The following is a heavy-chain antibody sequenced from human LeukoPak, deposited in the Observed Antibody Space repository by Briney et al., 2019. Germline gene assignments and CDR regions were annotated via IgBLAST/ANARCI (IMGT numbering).Heavy chain of an antibody. J-gene: IGHJ4*02. V-gene: IGHV3-21*01. CDR3: ARDPSIAALAIFDY. CDR2: ISSSSSYI. D-gene: IGHD6-6*01. CDR1: GFTFSSYS. Sequence: PGGSLRLSCAASGFTFSSYSMNWVRQAPGKGLEWVSSISSSSSYIYYADSVKGRFTISRDNAKNSLYLQMNSLRAEDTAVYYCARDPSIAALAIFDYWGQGTLVTVSS.